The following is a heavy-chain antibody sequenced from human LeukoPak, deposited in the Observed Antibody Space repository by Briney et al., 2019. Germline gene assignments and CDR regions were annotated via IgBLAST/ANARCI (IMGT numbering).Heavy chain of an antibody. J-gene: IGHJ5*02. CDR3: ARLSTGTRGDWFDP. V-gene: IGHV5-51*01. D-gene: IGHD1-7*01. CDR1: GYTFATYW. CDR2: IYPSDSDT. Sequence: GESLKISCKGFGYTFATYWIGWVRQMPGKGPEWMGTIYPSDSDTRYSPSFQGQVTISADKSISTAYLQWSSLKASDTAMYYCARLSTGTRGDWFDPWGQGTLVTVSS.